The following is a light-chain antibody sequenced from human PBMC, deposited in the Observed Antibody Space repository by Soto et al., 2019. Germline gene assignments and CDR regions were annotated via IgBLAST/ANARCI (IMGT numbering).Light chain of an antibody. CDR1: QSVSSGY. CDR3: QHYGNSPT. Sequence: EIVMTQTPATLSVSPGERATLSCRASQSVSSGYLAWYQQQPGQAPRLLIYGASRRATGIPDRFSGSGSGTDFTLSISRLEPEDFAVYWCQHYGNSPTFGQGTKVDI. CDR2: GAS. V-gene: IGKV3-20*01. J-gene: IGKJ1*01.